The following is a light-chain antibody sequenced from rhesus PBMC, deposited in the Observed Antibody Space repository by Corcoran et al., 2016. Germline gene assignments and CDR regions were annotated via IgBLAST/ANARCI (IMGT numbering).Light chain of an antibody. V-gene: IGKV3-10*01. J-gene: IGKJ2*01. Sequence: QVMLTQSPATLSLSPGERATLSCRASQTVSRNLAWYQQKPGQAPRHLIYDASNRATGIPDRFSGSGSGTDVTLTISSLEPEDVGVYYSNQHTSDYTFGQGTKVEIK. CDR2: DAS. CDR1: QTVSRN. CDR3: NQHTSDYT.